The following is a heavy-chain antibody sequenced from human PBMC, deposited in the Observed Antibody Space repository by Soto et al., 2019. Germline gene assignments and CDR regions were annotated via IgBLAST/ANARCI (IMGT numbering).Heavy chain of an antibody. D-gene: IGHD5-18*01. V-gene: IGHV3-53*01. CDR2: INSDGST. CDR3: ARSGYSSAWGY. J-gene: IGHJ4*02. CDR1: GFLVNSAY. Sequence: EVQLVESGGGLIPPGGSLRLSCAASGFLVNSAYMTWVRQAPGKGLEWLSMINSDGSTLYAESVKGRFTISRDNSKNRLDLKMNSLRAEDTAMYYWARSGYSSAWGYWGQGTLVIVTS.